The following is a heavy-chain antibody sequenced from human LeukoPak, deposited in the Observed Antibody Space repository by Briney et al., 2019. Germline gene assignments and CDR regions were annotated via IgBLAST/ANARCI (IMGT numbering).Heavy chain of an antibody. Sequence: GGSLRLSCAASGFTFSSYAMSWVRQAPGKGLEWVSAISGSGGSTYYADSVKGRFTISRDNSKNTLYLQMNSLRAEDTAVHYCAKGYKAPYSSGWYFGYWGQGTLVTVSS. D-gene: IGHD6-19*01. CDR3: AKGYKAPYSSGWYFGY. J-gene: IGHJ4*02. CDR2: ISGSGGST. CDR1: GFTFSSYA. V-gene: IGHV3-23*01.